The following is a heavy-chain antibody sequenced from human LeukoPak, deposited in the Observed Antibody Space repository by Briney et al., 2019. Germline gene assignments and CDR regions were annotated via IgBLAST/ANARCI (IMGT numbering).Heavy chain of an antibody. CDR1: GFTFSSYE. CDR2: ISSSGSTK. Sequence: PGGSLRLSCAASGFTFSSYEMKWVRQAPGKGLEWDSYISSSGSTKYYADSVKGRFTISRDNAKNSLYLQTNSLRAEDTAVYYCARAFQELPQHYYYYYMDVWGKGTTVTVSS. D-gene: IGHD6-13*01. V-gene: IGHV3-48*03. CDR3: ARAFQELPQHYYYYYMDV. J-gene: IGHJ6*03.